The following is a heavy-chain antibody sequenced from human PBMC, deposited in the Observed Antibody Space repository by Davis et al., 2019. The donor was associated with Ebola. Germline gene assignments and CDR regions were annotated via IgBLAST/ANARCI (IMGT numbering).Heavy chain of an antibody. CDR3: ARGDNYGLPN. Sequence: ASVKVSCKASGYTFTDYNIHWMRQAPGQGLEWLGRVILKSGATNYAQKFQGRVTMTRDTSISTVYMELSSLRYDDTADYYCARGDNYGLPNWGQGTLVTVSS. J-gene: IGHJ4*02. CDR1: GYTFTDYN. D-gene: IGHD5-18*01. CDR2: VILKSGAT. V-gene: IGHV1-2*06.